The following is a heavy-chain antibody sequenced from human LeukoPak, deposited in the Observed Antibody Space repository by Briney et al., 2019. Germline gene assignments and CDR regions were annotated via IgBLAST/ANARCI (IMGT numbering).Heavy chain of an antibody. CDR1: GGSISSYY. Sequence: SSETLSLTCTVSGGSISSYYWSWIRQPPGKGLEWIGYIYYSGSTNYNPSLKSRVTISADTSKNQFSLKLSSVTAADTAVYYCASGYCSGGSCYWEYFDYWGQGTLVTVSS. D-gene: IGHD2-15*01. CDR2: IYYSGST. V-gene: IGHV4-59*01. J-gene: IGHJ4*02. CDR3: ASGYCSGGSCYWEYFDY.